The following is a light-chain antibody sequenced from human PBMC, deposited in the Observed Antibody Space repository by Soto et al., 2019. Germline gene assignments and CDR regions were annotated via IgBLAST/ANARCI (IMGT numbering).Light chain of an antibody. CDR2: AAS. V-gene: IGKV1-39*01. CDR1: QRVNSY. Sequence: DIQMTQSPSSLSASVGDRVIITCRTSQRVNSYLSWYQQKPGKAPKLLIYAASKLQSGVPSRFSGSGSGTEFTLTISSLQPEDFATYYCQQIYSMPLTFGRGTKVEIK. CDR3: QQIYSMPLT. J-gene: IGKJ4*01.